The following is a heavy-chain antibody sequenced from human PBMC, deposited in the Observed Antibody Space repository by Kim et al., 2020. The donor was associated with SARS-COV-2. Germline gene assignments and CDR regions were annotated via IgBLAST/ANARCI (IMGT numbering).Heavy chain of an antibody. D-gene: IGHD5-18*01. J-gene: IGHJ4*02. Sequence: GSVKGRFTISRDNAKNSLYLELSSLRAEERAVDYCARAQVAAIQLWFLDSWGQGTQVTVSS. CDR3: ARAQVAAIQLWFLDS. V-gene: IGHV3-21*01.